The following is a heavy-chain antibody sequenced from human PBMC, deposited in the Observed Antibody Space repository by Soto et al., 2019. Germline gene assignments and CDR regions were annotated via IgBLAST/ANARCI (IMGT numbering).Heavy chain of an antibody. CDR1: GFIVSSYA. CDR3: ARRQKCGAASCAFDF. D-gene: IGHD2-15*01. J-gene: IGHJ4*02. V-gene: IGHV3-23*01. CDR2: ISGPGATT. Sequence: GGSMGLACAASGFIVSSYAMSWVRQAQGKGLEWVSTISGPGATTYYADSVKGRFTISRDNSKTTLYLQMSSLRAEDTAIYFCARRQKCGAASCAFDFWGQGTLVTVSS.